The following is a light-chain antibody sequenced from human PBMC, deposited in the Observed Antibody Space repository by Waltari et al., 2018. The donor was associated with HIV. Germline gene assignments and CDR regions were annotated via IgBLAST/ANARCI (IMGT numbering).Light chain of an antibody. CDR1: YSNIGRDN. CDR3: TGWDASLGEYG. CDR2: KNI. J-gene: IGLJ1*01. V-gene: IGLV1-47*01. Sequence: QSVLTQPPSASGTPGQRVTISCSGSYSNIGRDNVYWYQHLPGTAPKLLIYKNILRRSECHDRFSGTKCAASAYLAIRELRSEYEVDYYCTGWDASLGEYGFGPGTMVTV.